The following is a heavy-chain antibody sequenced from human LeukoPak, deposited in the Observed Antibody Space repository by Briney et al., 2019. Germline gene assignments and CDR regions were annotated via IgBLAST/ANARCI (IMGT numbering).Heavy chain of an antibody. CDR3: TRAAGSGSYFRFDP. D-gene: IGHD1-26*01. CDR2: IKQDGSEK. J-gene: IGHJ5*02. V-gene: IGHV3-7*01. CDR1: GITFSSYW. Sequence: GGSLRLSCAASGITFSSYWLSWVRQAPGKGLEWVANIKQDGSEKYYVDSVKGRFTISRDNAKNTLYLQMNSLRAEDTAVYYCTRAAGSGSYFRFDPWGQGTLVTVSS.